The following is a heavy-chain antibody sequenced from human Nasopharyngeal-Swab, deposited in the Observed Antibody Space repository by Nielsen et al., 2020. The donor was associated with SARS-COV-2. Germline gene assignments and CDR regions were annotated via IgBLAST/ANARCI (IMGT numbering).Heavy chain of an antibody. CDR1: GFTFSSYA. D-gene: IGHD5-12*01. Sequence: SRKISRAASGFTFSSYAMHWVRQAPGKGLEWVAVISYDGSNKYYADSVKGRFTISRDNSKNTLYLQMNSLRAEDTAVYYCASLAIGGMDAWGQGTTVTVSS. CDR2: ISYDGSNK. CDR3: ASLAIGGMDA. V-gene: IGHV3-30-3*01. J-gene: IGHJ6*02.